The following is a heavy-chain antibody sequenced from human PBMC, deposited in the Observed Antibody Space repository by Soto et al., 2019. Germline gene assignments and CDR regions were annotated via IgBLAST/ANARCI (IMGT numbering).Heavy chain of an antibody. J-gene: IGHJ6*03. Sequence: QVQLVESGGGVVQPGRSLRLSCAASGFTFSSYGMHWVRQAPGKGLEWVAVIWYDGSNKYYADSVKGRFTISRDNSKNTLYLQMNSLRAEDTAVYYCARARPYYDILTCANYYYMDVWGKGTTVTVSS. D-gene: IGHD3-9*01. CDR3: ARARPYYDILTCANYYYMDV. CDR2: IWYDGSNK. CDR1: GFTFSSYG. V-gene: IGHV3-33*01.